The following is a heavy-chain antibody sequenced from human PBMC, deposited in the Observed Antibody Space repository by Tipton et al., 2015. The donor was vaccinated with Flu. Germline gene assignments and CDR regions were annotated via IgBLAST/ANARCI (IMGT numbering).Heavy chain of an antibody. V-gene: IGHV5-51*03. Sequence: QLVQSGAEVKKPEESLKISCKASGYFFTGYWIGWVRQMPGKGLEWMGIIYPGDSDTRYRPSFQGQVTISADKSTNTAYLQWGSLKASDTAMYYCARRGTTSFFFDAWGQGTLVTVAS. CDR1: GYFFTGYW. D-gene: IGHD2/OR15-2a*01. J-gene: IGHJ4*02. CDR3: ARRGTTSFFFDA. CDR2: IYPGDSDT.